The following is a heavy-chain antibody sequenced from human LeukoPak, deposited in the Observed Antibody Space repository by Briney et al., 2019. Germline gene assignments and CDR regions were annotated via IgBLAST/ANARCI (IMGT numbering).Heavy chain of an antibody. V-gene: IGHV4-34*01. CDR1: GGSFSGYY. J-gene: IGHJ3*02. D-gene: IGHD3-16*01. Sequence: SETLSLTCAVYGGSFSGYYWSWLRQPPGKGLEWSGKINHSGSTNYNPSLKRRVTISVDTSKNQFSLKLSSVTAADTAVYYCASATLYYDYVWGPTRDAFDIWGQGTMVTVSS. CDR3: ASATLYYDYVWGPTRDAFDI. CDR2: INHSGST.